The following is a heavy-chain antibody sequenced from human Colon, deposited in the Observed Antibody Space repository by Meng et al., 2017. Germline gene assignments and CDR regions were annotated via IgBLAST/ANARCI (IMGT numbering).Heavy chain of an antibody. CDR3: ARSVRLGVAGKSGAY. CDR1: GGSFSGYS. D-gene: IGHD6-19*01. Sequence: VQRQPWGVGLLKPSETLSLTCAVYGGSFSGYSWSWIRQPPGKGLEWIGEINHTGNTSYNPSLKSRLTISVDTSKNQFSLNLSSVTAADTALYYCARSVRLGVAGKSGAYWGQGTLVTVSS. CDR2: INHTGNT. V-gene: IGHV4-34*01. J-gene: IGHJ4*02.